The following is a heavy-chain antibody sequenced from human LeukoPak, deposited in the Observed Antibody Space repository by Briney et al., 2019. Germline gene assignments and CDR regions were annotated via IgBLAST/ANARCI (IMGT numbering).Heavy chain of an antibody. CDR1: GFSFSSYG. J-gene: IGHJ4*02. CDR3: ARDGSSWYRSEYYFDY. Sequence: GGSLRLSCAASGFSFSSYGMHWVRQASGKGLELVAFIRYDGNEKYYAGSVQGRFTVARDNSKNTLYLEMNGLRPEDTALYHCARDGSSWYRSEYYFDYWGQGTLVTVSS. D-gene: IGHD6-13*01. V-gene: IGHV3-30*02. CDR2: IRYDGNEK.